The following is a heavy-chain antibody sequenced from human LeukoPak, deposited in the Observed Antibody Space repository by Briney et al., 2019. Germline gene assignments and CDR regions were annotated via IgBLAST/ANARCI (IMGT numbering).Heavy chain of an antibody. V-gene: IGHV3-30*02. J-gene: IGHJ4*02. CDR1: GFTFSSYG. Sequence: GGSLRLPCAASGFTFSSYGMHWVRQAPGKGLEWVAFIRYDGSNKYYADSVKGRFTISRDNSKNTLYLQMNSLRAEDTAVYYCASRPHCSSTSCPGGYWGQGTLVTVSS. D-gene: IGHD2-2*01. CDR2: IRYDGSNK. CDR3: ASRPHCSSTSCPGGY.